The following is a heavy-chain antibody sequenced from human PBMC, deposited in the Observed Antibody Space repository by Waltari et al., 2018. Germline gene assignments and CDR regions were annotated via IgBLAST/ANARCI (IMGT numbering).Heavy chain of an antibody. CDR3: ARGSSSWYDFDY. J-gene: IGHJ4*02. CDR2: ISSSSSYI. CDR1: GFTFSSYS. V-gene: IGHV3-21*01. Sequence: EVQLVESGGGLVKPGGSLRLSCAASGFTFSSYSMHWVRQAPGKGLEWVSSISSSSSYIYYADSVKGRFTISRDNAKNSLYLQMNSLRAEDTAVYYCARGSSSWYDFDYWGQGTLVTVSS. D-gene: IGHD6-13*01.